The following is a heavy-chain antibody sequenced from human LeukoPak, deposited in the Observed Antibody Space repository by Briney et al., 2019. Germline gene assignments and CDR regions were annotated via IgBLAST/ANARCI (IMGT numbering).Heavy chain of an antibody. Sequence: ASVKVSCKASGYTFTSYGISGVRQAPGQGLEWMGWISAYNGNTNYAQKLQGRVTMTTDTSTSTAYMELRSLRTDDTAVYYCARYMITFGGVRPLDYWGQGTLVTVSS. CDR1: GYTFTSYG. J-gene: IGHJ4*02. D-gene: IGHD3-16*01. CDR3: ARYMITFGGVRPLDY. V-gene: IGHV1-18*01. CDR2: ISAYNGNT.